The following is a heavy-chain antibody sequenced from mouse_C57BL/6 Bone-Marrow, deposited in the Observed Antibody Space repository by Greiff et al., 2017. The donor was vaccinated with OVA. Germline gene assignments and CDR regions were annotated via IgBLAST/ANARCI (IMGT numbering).Heavy chain of an antibody. J-gene: IGHJ2*01. Sequence: VKLVESGAELARPGASVKLSCKASGYTFTSYGISWVKQRTGQGLEWIGEIYPRSGNTYYNEKFKGKATLTADKSSSTAYMELRSLTSEDSAVYFCARTTVVHFDYWGQGTTLTVSS. CDR2: IYPRSGNT. CDR1: GYTFTSYG. V-gene: IGHV1-81*01. CDR3: ARTTVVHFDY. D-gene: IGHD1-1*01.